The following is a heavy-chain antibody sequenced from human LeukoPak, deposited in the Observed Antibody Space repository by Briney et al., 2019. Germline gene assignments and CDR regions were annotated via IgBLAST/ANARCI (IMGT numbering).Heavy chain of an antibody. V-gene: IGHV3-21*01. CDR1: GVTFSNYN. Sequence: GGSLRLSCAASGVTFSNYNMNWVRQAPGKGLEWVSSIRSSTTYVYYADSVKGRFTISRDNAKNSLYLQMNSLRAEDTAVYYCARDSLTMIVGRQKRGLDYWGQGTLVTVSS. CDR3: ARDSLTMIVGRQKRGLDY. D-gene: IGHD3-22*01. J-gene: IGHJ4*02. CDR2: IRSSTTYV.